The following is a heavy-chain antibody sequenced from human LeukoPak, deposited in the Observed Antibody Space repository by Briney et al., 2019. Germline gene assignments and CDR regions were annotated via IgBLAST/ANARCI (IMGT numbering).Heavy chain of an antibody. V-gene: IGHV4-61*02. CDR3: ARSQAGPGRYCYYYYYMDV. CDR1: GGSISSGSYY. CDR2: IYTSGST. D-gene: IGHD2-15*01. J-gene: IGHJ6*03. Sequence: SETLSLTCTVSGGSISSGSYYWSWIRQPAGKGLEWIGRIYTSGSTNYNPSLKSRVTISVDTSKNQFSLKLSSVTAADTAVYYCARSQAGPGRYCYYYYYMDVWGKGTTVTVSS.